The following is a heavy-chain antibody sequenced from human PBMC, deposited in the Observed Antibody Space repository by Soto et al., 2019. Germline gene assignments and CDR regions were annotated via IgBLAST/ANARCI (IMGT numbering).Heavy chain of an antibody. V-gene: IGHV1-3*01. J-gene: IGHJ5*02. Sequence: QVQLVQSGAEVKKPGASVKVSCKASGYTFTSYAMHWVRQAPGQRLEWMGWINAGNGNTKYSQKFKSRVTITKDTSARTAYMGLSSLRSEDTAVYYCARGFRGGYGDSFDPWGQGPLVTVSS. CDR3: ARGFRGGYGDSFDP. CDR2: INAGNGNT. CDR1: GYTFTSYA. D-gene: IGHD2-15*01.